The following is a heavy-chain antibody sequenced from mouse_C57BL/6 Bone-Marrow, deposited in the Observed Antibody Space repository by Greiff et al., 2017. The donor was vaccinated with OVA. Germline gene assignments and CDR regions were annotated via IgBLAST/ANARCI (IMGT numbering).Heavy chain of an antibody. CDR1: GYSITSGYY. V-gene: IGHV3-6*01. CDR2: ISYDGSN. D-gene: IGHD1-1*01. CDR3: ERGGVYYFAD. Sequence: EVKLMESGPGLVKPSQSLSLTCSVTGYSITSGYYWNWIRQFPGNKLEWMGYISYDGSNNYNPSPKNRISITRDTSKNQFFLKLNSVTTKDTATCYCERGGVYYFADWGQGTLVTVSA. J-gene: IGHJ3*01.